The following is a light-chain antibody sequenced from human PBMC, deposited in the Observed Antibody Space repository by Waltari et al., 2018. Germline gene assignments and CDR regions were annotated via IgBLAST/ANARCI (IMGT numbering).Light chain of an antibody. CDR3: QQYSSFST. CDR2: MAS. Sequence: IQMTQSPFTLFAYVGDRVTISCRASQSVGTWLAWYQQKPGKAPKLLIYMASSLESGVPSRFSGSGSGTEFTLTISSLQPDDFATYSCQQYSSFSTFGQGTKVDI. J-gene: IGKJ2*01. CDR1: QSVGTW. V-gene: IGKV1-5*03.